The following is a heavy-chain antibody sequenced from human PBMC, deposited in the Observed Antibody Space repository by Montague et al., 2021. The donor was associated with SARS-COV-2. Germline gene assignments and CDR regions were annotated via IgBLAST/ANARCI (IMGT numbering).Heavy chain of an antibody. D-gene: IGHD3-10*01. CDR2: IDWADDK. J-gene: IGHJ4*02. CDR1: GFSLSTSGMC. Sequence: PALVKPTQTLTLTCTFSGFSLSTSGMCVSWIRQPPGKALEWLALIDWADDKYYSISLRTRLTISKDTSKNQVVLTMTNMDPADTATYYCARGVRGVTDFDYWGQGTLVTVSS. V-gene: IGHV2-70*01. CDR3: ARGVRGVTDFDY.